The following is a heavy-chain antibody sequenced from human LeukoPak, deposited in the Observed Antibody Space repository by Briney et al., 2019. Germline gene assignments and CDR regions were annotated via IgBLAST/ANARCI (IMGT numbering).Heavy chain of an antibody. D-gene: IGHD2-2*01. V-gene: IGHV3-30*18. CDR2: TSSDLTVK. CDR3: AKGESSKGGIY. Sequence: GGSLRLSCAASGFSFRNYVIHWVRQAPGKGLEGVAVTSSDLTVKLYADSVKGPFTISRDNSKNTLYLQMNSLRAEDTAVYYCAKGESSKGGIYWGQGTLVTVSS. CDR1: GFSFRNYV. J-gene: IGHJ4*02.